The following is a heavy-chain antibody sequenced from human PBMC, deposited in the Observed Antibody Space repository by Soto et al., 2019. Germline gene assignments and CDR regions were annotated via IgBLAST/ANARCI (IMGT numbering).Heavy chain of an antibody. CDR2: IYYSGST. CDR3: ARAPYDSGDLDY. D-gene: IGHD5-12*01. J-gene: IGHJ4*02. V-gene: IGHV4-59*01. CDR1: GCSISTFY. Sequence: SETLSLTCTDSGCSISTFYWSWIRQPPGKVLEWIGYIYYSGSTNYNPSLKSRVTISVDTSKNQFSLKLSSVTAADTAVYSCARAPYDSGDLDYWGQGTLDTVSS.